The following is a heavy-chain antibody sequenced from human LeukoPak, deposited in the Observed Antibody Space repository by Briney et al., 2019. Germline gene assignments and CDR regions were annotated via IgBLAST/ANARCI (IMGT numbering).Heavy chain of an antibody. V-gene: IGHV1-18*01. CDR3: ARDVEAAFCTTSTCYDLVFDY. D-gene: IGHD2-2*01. J-gene: IGHJ4*02. CDR1: GYSFTNYG. CDR2: ISAYNGNT. Sequence: ASVKVSCKASGYSFTNYGISWVRQAPGQGLEWMGWISAYNGNTNYAQKFQGRVTMTTDTSTSTAYMYLTSLGSDDTAVYYCARDVEAAFCTTSTCYDLVFDYWGQGTLVTVSS.